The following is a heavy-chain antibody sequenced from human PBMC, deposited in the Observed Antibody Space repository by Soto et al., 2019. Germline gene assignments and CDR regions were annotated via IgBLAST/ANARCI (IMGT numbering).Heavy chain of an antibody. CDR1: GGSISSGGYY. V-gene: IGHV4-31*03. D-gene: IGHD4-17*01. J-gene: IGHJ4*02. CDR3: ARVPTTVTAYYFDY. Sequence: SETLSLTCTVSGGSISSGGYYWSWIRQHPGKGLEWIGYIYYSGSTYYNPSLKSRVTISVDTSKNQFSLKLSSVTAADTAVYYCARVPTTVTAYYFDYWGQGDLVTVSS. CDR2: IYYSGST.